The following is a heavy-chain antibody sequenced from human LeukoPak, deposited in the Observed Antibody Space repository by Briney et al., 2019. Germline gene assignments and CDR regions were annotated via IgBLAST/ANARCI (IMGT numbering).Heavy chain of an antibody. J-gene: IGHJ4*02. CDR3: ARVFGNYGFFFDS. CDR1: GYRFSIYG. CDR2: ISAYNGNT. V-gene: IGHV1-18*04. D-gene: IGHD3-10*02. Sequence: ASVTVSCKASGYRFSIYGISWVRQAPGQGLERMGWISAYNGNTNYAQKLQGRVTMTTDTSTTTAYMELRSLRSDDTAVYYCARVFGNYGFFFDSWGQGTLVTVSS.